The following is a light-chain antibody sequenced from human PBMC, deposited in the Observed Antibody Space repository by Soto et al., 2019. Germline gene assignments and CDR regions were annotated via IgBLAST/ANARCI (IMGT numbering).Light chain of an antibody. V-gene: IGLV2-14*03. CDR1: SSDIGAYDY. CDR2: GVH. J-gene: IGLJ2*01. Sequence: QSALTQPASVSGSPGQSITISCTGTSSDIGAYDYVSWFQHQAGKAPKLIFYGVHNKASGGSNRFSASKSGNTASLNISGLQAEDEADYYCVSYRSTDTLVFGGGTKVTVL. CDR3: VSYRSTDTLV.